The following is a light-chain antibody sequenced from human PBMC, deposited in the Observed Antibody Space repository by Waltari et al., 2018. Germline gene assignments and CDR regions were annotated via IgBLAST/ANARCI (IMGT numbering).Light chain of an antibody. V-gene: IGLV2-14*01. Sequence: QSALTQPASVSGSPGQSITISCTGTSNDVGGYGYVSWYQQYPGKAPKLIIYEVSYRPSGISTRFSGSKSGNTASLTISGLQADDEAYCYCSSHTSTVPHVFGTGTRVTVV. CDR3: SSHTSTVPHV. CDR1: SNDVGGYGY. J-gene: IGLJ1*01. CDR2: EVS.